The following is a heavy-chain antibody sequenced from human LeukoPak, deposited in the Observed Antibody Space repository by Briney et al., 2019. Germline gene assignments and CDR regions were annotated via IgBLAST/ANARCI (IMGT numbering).Heavy chain of an antibody. J-gene: IGHJ4*02. V-gene: IGHV1-46*01. CDR1: GYTFTSYY. Sequence: ASVKVSCKASGYTFTSYYMHWVRQAPGQGLEWMGIINPSGGSTSYAQKFQGRVTMTRDTSTSTVYMELSSLRSEDMAVYYCAREKDTAMGKGAFDYWGQGTLVTVSS. CDR3: AREKDTAMGKGAFDY. D-gene: IGHD5-18*01. CDR2: INPSGGST.